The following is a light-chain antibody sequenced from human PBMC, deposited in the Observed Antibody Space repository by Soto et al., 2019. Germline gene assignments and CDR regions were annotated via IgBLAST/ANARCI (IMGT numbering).Light chain of an antibody. CDR2: GAS. Sequence: ERVITQSPTTLCVSPGERATLSCRASQSVSSNLAWYQQKPGQAPRLLIYGASTRATGIPARFSGSGSGTDFTLTISRLEPEDFAVYYCQQYGSSGTFGQGTKVDTK. CDR1: QSVSSN. V-gene: IGKV3-15*01. J-gene: IGKJ1*01. CDR3: QQYGSSGT.